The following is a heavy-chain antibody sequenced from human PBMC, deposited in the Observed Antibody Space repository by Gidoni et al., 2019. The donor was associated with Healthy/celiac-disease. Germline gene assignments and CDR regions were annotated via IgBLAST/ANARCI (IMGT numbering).Heavy chain of an antibody. D-gene: IGHD5-12*01. V-gene: IGHV3-33*01. CDR2: IWYDGSNK. CDR1: GFTFSSYG. Sequence: QVQLVESGGGVVQPGRSLRLSCAASGFTFSSYGMHWVRQAPGKGLEWVAVIWYDGSNKYYADSVKGRFTISRDNSKNTLYLQMNSLRAEDTAVYYCARVGSGYYFDYWGQGTLVTVSS. J-gene: IGHJ4*02. CDR3: ARVGSGYYFDY.